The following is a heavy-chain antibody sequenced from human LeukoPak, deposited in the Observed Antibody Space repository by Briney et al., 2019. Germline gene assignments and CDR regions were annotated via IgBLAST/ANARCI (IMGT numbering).Heavy chain of an antibody. Sequence: GASVKVSCKASGFTFPSYGINWVRQAPGQGLEWMGWISAYNGNTNYAQKLQGRVTMTTDTSTSTAYMELRSLRSDDTAVYYCARESEQWLVLKDYWGQGTLVTVSS. CDR3: ARESEQWLVLKDY. CDR1: GFTFPSYG. D-gene: IGHD6-19*01. V-gene: IGHV1-18*01. J-gene: IGHJ4*02. CDR2: ISAYNGNT.